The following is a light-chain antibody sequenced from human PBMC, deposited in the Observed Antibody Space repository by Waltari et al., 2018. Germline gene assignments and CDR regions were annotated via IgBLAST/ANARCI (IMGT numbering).Light chain of an antibody. CDR3: NSYAGRNRLGV. CDR2: EFT. CDR1: SSNVGGYNY. J-gene: IGLJ2*01. V-gene: IGLV2-8*01. Sequence: QSALTQPPSASGSPGQPVTISCTGTSSNVGGYNYVSWYQQHPGKAPKLIIYEFTRRPSGCPDRFSGAKSGNTASLTVSGLQADDEADYYCNSYAGRNRLGVFGGGTKVTVL.